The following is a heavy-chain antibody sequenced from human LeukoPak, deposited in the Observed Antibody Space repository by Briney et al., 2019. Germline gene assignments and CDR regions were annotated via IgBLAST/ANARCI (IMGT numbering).Heavy chain of an antibody. D-gene: IGHD3-10*01. J-gene: IGHJ4*02. CDR2: IRSKAYGGTT. V-gene: IGHV3-49*04. Sequence: PGRSLSLSCTASGFPFGDYAMSWVRQAPGKGLEGVGFIRSKAYGGTTEYAASVKGRFTISIDESKSIAYLQMNSLKTEDTAVYYCTRDYGSGSPPGNWGQGTLVTVSS. CDR3: TRDYGSGSPPGN. CDR1: GFPFGDYA.